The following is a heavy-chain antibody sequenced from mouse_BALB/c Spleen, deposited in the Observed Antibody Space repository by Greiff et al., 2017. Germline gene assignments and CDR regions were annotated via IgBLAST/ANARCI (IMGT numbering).Heavy chain of an antibody. CDR2: IYPGSGST. CDR3: TRSGGNYVFDY. Sequence: LQQPGSELVRPGASVKLSCKASGYTFTSYWMHWVKQRPGQGLEWIGNIYPGSGSTNYDEKFKSKATLTVDTSSSTAYMQLSSLTSEDSAVYYCTRSGGNYVFDYWGQGTTLTVSS. CDR1: GYTFTSYW. D-gene: IGHD2-1*01. V-gene: IGHV1S22*01. J-gene: IGHJ2*01.